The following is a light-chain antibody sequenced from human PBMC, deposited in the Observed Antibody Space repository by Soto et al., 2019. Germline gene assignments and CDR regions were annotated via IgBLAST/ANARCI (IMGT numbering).Light chain of an antibody. J-gene: IGKJ1*01. CDR3: QQSYNTPRT. CDR2: AAS. CDR1: QSISSY. V-gene: IGKV1-39*01. Sequence: DIQMIQSPSSLSASVGDRVTITCRASQSISSYLHWYQQKPGKAPKLLIYAASSLQSGVPSRFSGSGSGTDFTLTISSLQPEDFATYYCQQSYNTPRTFGQGTKVEIK.